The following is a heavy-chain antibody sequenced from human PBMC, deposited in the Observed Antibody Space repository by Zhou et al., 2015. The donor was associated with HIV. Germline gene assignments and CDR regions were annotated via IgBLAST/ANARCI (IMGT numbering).Heavy chain of an antibody. Sequence: QVQLVQSGAEVKKPGSSVKVSCKASGGTFSSYAISWVRQAPGQGLEWMGGIIPIFGTANYAQKFQGRVTITADESTSTAYMELSSLRSEDTAVYYCARRTIFGVVTHDYFDYWGQGTLVTVSS. D-gene: IGHD3-3*01. CDR1: GGTFSSYA. J-gene: IGHJ4*02. V-gene: IGHV1-69*01. CDR2: IIPIFGTA. CDR3: ARRTIFGVVTHDYFDY.